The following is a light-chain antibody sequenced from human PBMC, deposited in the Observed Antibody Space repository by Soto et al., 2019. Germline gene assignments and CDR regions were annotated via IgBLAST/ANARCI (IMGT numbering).Light chain of an antibody. Sequence: EIVLTQSPGTLSLSPGERATLSCRASQSISNNYLAWYQQRPGQAPRLLIYGVSSRATGIADRFSGSGSGTDFTLTTSRLEPEDFAMYYCQRSTAFGQGTRVEI. V-gene: IGKV3-20*01. CDR2: GVS. CDR3: QRSTA. J-gene: IGKJ1*01. CDR1: QSISNNY.